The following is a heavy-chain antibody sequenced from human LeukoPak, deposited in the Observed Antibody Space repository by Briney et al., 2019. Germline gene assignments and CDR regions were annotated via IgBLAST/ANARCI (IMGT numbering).Heavy chain of an antibody. Sequence: GGSLRLSCAASGFTFSSYAVNWVRQAPGKGLEWVSGISGSGGSTFYVDSVKGRFTISRDNSKNTVYLQMNSLRAEDTAVYYCAKGSGINPWGALDIWGQGTMVTVS. D-gene: IGHD1-1*01. CDR2: ISGSGGST. J-gene: IGHJ3*02. CDR1: GFTFSSYA. V-gene: IGHV3-23*01. CDR3: AKGSGINPWGALDI.